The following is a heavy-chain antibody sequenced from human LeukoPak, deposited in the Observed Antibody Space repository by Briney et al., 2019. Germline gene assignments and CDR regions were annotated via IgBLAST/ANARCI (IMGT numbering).Heavy chain of an antibody. CDR3: AVHTGYSSSSPLAY. CDR1: GFTFSSYA. Sequence: GGSLRLSCAASGFTFSSYAMSWVRQAPGKGLEWVSAISGSGGSTYYADSVKGRFTISRDNSKNTLYLQMNSLRAEDMAVYYCAVHTGYSSSSPLAYWGQGTLVTVSS. D-gene: IGHD6-6*01. CDR2: ISGSGGST. J-gene: IGHJ4*02. V-gene: IGHV3-23*01.